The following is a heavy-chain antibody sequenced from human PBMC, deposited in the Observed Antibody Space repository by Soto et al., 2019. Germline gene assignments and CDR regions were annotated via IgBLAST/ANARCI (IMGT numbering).Heavy chain of an antibody. CDR2: INAYNGNT. J-gene: IGHJ4*02. D-gene: IGHD5-18*01. Sequence: QVQLVQSGAEVKKPGASVKVSCKASGYTFTSYGISWVRQAPGQGLEWMGWINAYNGNTKYAQKLQGRVTMTTDTSTRTAYMELRSLTSDDTALYYCARDQAMAQFDYWGQGTLVTVSS. CDR1: GYTFTSYG. V-gene: IGHV1-18*01. CDR3: ARDQAMAQFDY.